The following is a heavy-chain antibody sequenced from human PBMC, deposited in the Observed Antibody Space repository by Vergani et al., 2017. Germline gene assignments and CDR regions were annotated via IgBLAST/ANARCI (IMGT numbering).Heavy chain of an antibody. Sequence: QVTLKESGPALGKPTQTLTLTRTFSGFSLSTSGMRVSWIRQPPGKALEWLARIDWDDDKFYSTSLKTRLTSTKDTSKYQVVLTMTNMDPVDTPTYYCALSSNCGSTGFDYWGQGTLVTVSS. V-gene: IGHV2-70*04. CDR2: IDWDDDK. CDR3: ALSSNCGSTGFDY. D-gene: IGHD7-27*01. CDR1: GFSLSTSGMR. J-gene: IGHJ4*02.